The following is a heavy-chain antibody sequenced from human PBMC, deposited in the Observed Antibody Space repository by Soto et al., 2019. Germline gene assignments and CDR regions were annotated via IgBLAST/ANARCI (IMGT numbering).Heavy chain of an antibody. D-gene: IGHD4-17*01. Sequence: EVQLVESGGGLVQPGGSLRLSCAASGFTFSDHYMDWVRQAPGKGLEWVGRIRNRANRYTTEYAASVRGRFSISRDGSKNSLYLQMNSLKTEDTAVYYCASTYGDFRDFQNWGQGTLVTVSS. V-gene: IGHV3-72*01. CDR2: IRNRANRYTT. CDR3: ASTYGDFRDFQN. J-gene: IGHJ1*01. CDR1: GFTFSDHY.